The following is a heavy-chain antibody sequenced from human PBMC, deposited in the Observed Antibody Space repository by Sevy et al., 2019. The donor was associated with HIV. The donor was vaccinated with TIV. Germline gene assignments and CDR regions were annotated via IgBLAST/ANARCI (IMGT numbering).Heavy chain of an antibody. CDR3: AKRFPKGTYFDI. D-gene: IGHD3-9*01. Sequence: GESLKISCAASGFIFSNYTMSWVRQAPGKGLEWVPVISGSGGRTHYADSVKGRFTISRENSKNTLYLQMNSLRAEDTAVYYCAKRFPKGTYFDIWGQGTLVIVSS. CDR1: GFIFSNYT. CDR2: ISGSGGRT. V-gene: IGHV3-23*01. J-gene: IGHJ4*02.